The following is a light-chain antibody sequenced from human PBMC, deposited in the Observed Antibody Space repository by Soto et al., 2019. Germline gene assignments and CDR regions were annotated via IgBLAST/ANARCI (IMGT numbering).Light chain of an antibody. CDR2: DAS. Sequence: DIQMTQSPSSLSASVGDRVTIACQATQDIHSFLAWYQQKPGKAPKFLIFDASNLERGVPSSFSGSGSGTDFTFTIRSLQPEDIATYFCQQYDSLPLTFGGRTKVEV. CDR3: QQYDSLPLT. CDR1: QDIHSF. V-gene: IGKV1-33*01. J-gene: IGKJ4*01.